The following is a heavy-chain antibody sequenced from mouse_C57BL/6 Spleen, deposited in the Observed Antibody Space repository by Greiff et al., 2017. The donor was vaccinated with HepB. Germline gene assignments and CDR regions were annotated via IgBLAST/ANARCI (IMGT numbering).Heavy chain of an antibody. CDR3: ARRGNLYGSSHFDY. CDR1: GYAFSSYW. V-gene: IGHV1-80*01. D-gene: IGHD1-1*01. CDR2: IYPGDGDT. Sequence: QVQLQQSGAELVKPGASVKISCKASGYAFSSYWMNWVKQRPGKGLEWIGQIYPGDGDTNYNGKFKGKATLTADKSSSTAYMQLSSLTSEDSAVYFCARRGNLYGSSHFDYWGQGTTPTVSS. J-gene: IGHJ2*01.